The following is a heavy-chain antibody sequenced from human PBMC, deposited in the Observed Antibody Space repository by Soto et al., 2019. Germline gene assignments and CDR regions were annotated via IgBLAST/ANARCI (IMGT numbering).Heavy chain of an antibody. J-gene: IGHJ6*03. V-gene: IGHV4-34*01. CDR1: GGSFSGYY. Sequence: SETLSLTCAVYGGSFSGYYWSWIRQPPGKGLEWIGEINHSGSTNYNPSLKSRVTISVDTSKNQFSLKLSSVTAADTAVYYCARGGYCSSTSCYERAYYYYYYMYVWGKGTTVTVSS. CDR2: INHSGST. D-gene: IGHD2-2*01. CDR3: ARGGYCSSTSCYERAYYYYYYMYV.